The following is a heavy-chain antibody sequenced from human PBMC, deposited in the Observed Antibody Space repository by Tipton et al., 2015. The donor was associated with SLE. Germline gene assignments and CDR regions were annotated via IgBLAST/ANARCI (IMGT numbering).Heavy chain of an antibody. CDR3: ARMVQGDYFDY. CDR2: IYHSGST. J-gene: IGHJ4*02. D-gene: IGHD3-10*01. V-gene: IGHV4-38-2*01. Sequence: TLSLTCAVSGYSISSGYYWGWFRQPPGKGLEWIGSIYHSGSTYYNPSLKSRVTISVDTSKNQFSLKLSPVTAADAAVYYCARMVQGDYFDYWGQGTLVTVSS. CDR1: GYSISSGYY.